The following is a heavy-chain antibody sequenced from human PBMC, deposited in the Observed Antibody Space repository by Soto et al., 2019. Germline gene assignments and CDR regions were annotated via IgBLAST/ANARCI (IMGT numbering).Heavy chain of an antibody. V-gene: IGHV3-30*18. J-gene: IGHJ4*02. CDR2: ISYDGSNK. CDR3: AKDRSSGWAEPDY. D-gene: IGHD6-19*01. CDR1: GFTFSSYG. Sequence: GGSLRLSCAASGFTFSSYGMHWVRQAPGKGLEWVAVISYDGSNKYYADSVKGRFTISRDNSKNTLYLQMNSLRAEDTAVYYCAKDRSSGWAEPDYWGQGTLVTVSS.